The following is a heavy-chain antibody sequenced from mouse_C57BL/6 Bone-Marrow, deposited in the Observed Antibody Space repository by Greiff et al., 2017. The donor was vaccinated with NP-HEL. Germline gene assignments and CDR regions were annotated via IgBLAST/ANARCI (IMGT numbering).Heavy chain of an antibody. CDR3: ARVTTVVSYYFDY. J-gene: IGHJ2*01. CDR1: GYTFTSYW. Sequence: QVQLQQPGAELVKPGASVKLSCKASGYTFTSYWMHWVKQRPGQGLEWIGMIHPNSGSTNYNEKFKIKATLTVYKSSSTAYRQLSSLTSEDSAVYYCARVTTVVSYYFDYWGQGTTLTVSS. V-gene: IGHV1-64*01. CDR2: IHPNSGST. D-gene: IGHD1-1*01.